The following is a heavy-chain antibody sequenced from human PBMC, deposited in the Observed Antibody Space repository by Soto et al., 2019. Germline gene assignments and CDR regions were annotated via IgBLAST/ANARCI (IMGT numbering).Heavy chain of an antibody. CDR1: GFTFSSYG. CDR2: ISYDGSDK. D-gene: IGHD6-25*01. J-gene: IGHJ6*02. Sequence: QVQLVESGGGVVQPGRSLRLSCAGSGFTFSSYGMHWVRQAPGKGLEWVAGISYDGSDKYYADSVKGRFTISRDNSKNTLYLHMNSLRAEDTALYYCAKYGYFMDVWGQGTTVTVSS. V-gene: IGHV3-30*18. CDR3: AKYGYFMDV.